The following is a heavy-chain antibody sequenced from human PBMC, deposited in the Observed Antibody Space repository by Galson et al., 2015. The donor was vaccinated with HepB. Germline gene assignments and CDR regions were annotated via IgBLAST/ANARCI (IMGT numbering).Heavy chain of an antibody. CDR3: ARVFYDSSGSNWFDP. CDR1: GGSFSGYY. D-gene: IGHD3-22*01. V-gene: IGHV4-34*01. CDR2: INHSGST. Sequence: ETLSLTCAVYGGSFSGYYWSWIRQPPGKGLEWIGEINHSGSTNYNPSLKSRVTISVDTSKNQFSLKLSSVTAADTAVYYCARVFYDSSGSNWFDPWGQGTLVTVSS. J-gene: IGHJ5*02.